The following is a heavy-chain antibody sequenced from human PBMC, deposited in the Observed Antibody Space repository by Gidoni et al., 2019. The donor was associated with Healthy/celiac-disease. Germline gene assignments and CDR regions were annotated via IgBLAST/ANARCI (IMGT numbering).Heavy chain of an antibody. Sequence: QVQLVQSGAEVKKPGASVKVFCKASGYTFTGYSMHWVRQAPGQGLEWMGWINPTSGGTNYAQKFQGRVTMTRDTSISTAYMELSRLRSDDTAVYYCARDGGYCSSTSCRRINWFDPWGQGTLVTVSS. CDR3: ARDGGYCSSTSCRRINWFDP. CDR1: GYTFTGYS. V-gene: IGHV1-2*02. CDR2: INPTSGGT. J-gene: IGHJ5*02. D-gene: IGHD2-2*01.